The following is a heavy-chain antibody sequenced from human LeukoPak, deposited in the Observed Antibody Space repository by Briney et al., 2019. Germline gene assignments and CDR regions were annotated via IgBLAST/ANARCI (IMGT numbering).Heavy chain of an antibody. CDR3: ATSYSSSWFPDAFDI. Sequence: SQTLSLTCTVSGGSISSGGYYWSWIRQPPGKGLEWIGYIYYSGSTNYNPSLKSRVTISVDTSKNQFSLKLSSVTAADTAVYYCATSYSSSWFPDAFDIWGQGTMVTVSS. D-gene: IGHD6-13*01. CDR1: GGSISSGGYY. CDR2: IYYSGST. V-gene: IGHV4-61*08. J-gene: IGHJ3*02.